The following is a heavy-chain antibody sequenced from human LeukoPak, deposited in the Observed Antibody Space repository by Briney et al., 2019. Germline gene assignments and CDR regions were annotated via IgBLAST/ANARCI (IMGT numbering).Heavy chain of an antibody. Sequence: PSETLSLTCTVSGGSISSYYWSWIRQPPGKGLEWIGYIYYSGSTNYNPSLKSRVTISVDTSKNQFSLKLSSVTAADTAVYYCARHQSNYDFWSGYYRNGMDVWGQGTTVTVSS. CDR3: ARHQSNYDFWSGYYRNGMDV. CDR2: IYYSGST. D-gene: IGHD3-3*01. CDR1: GGSISSYY. J-gene: IGHJ6*02. V-gene: IGHV4-59*08.